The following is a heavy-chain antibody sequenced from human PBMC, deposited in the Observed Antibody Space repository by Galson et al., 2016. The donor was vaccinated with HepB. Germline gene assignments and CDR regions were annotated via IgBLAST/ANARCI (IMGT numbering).Heavy chain of an antibody. V-gene: IGHV3-48*03. CDR2: ISGRGGTT. D-gene: IGHD2-15*01. Sequence: SLRLSCAASGFTFSSFEMNWVRQAPGKGLEWLSYISGRGGTTYYADSVKGRFTISRDNAKKSLYLQMNSLRGEDTAVYYGVRDIRGPGDHWGQGTLVTVSS. CDR3: VRDIRGPGDH. J-gene: IGHJ4*02. CDR1: GFTFSSFE.